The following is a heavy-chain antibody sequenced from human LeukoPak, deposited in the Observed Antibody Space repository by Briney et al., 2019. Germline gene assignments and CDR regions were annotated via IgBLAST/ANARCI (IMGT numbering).Heavy chain of an antibody. CDR3: ARGGGYGDYGYFDL. J-gene: IGHJ2*01. D-gene: IGHD4-17*01. CDR2: ISYSGST. V-gene: IGHV4-59*12. CDR1: GGSISRNY. Sequence: SETLSLTCSVSGGSISRNYWSWIRQSPGKGLEWVGHISYSGSTNYNPSLKSRVTMSVDTSKNQFSLKLSSVTAADTAVYYCARGGGYGDYGYFDLWGRGTLVTVSS.